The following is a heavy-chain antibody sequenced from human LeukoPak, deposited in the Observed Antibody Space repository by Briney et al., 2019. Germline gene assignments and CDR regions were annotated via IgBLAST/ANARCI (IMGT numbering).Heavy chain of an antibody. CDR3: AKGDYVWGSYRPEGDFDY. Sequence: PVRSLRLSSAPSGFAFSIYSMNCVRQGPGRGVGWGLSITSSSSYIYYTASVKGRFTISRDNSKITLYLQMNSLRAEDTAVYYCAKGDYVWGSYRPEGDFDYWGQGTLVTVSS. V-gene: IGHV3-21*04. D-gene: IGHD3-16*02. J-gene: IGHJ4*02. CDR1: GFAFSIYS. CDR2: ITSSSSYI.